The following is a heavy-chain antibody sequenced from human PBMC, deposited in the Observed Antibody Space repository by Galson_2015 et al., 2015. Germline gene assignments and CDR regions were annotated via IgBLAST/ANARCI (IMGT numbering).Heavy chain of an antibody. CDR2: ISTTGRNA. V-gene: IGHV3-48*03. J-gene: IGHJ3*02. Sequence: SLRLSCAASGFAFSNYEMNWVRQAPGTGLEWLSYISTTGRNAYYEDSVKGRFTVSRAHAKSLLYLQMNSLRAEDTAVYYCTRDGWEIYRHDAFDIWGQGTMVTVSS. D-gene: IGHD1-26*01. CDR1: GFAFSNYE. CDR3: TRDGWEIYRHDAFDI.